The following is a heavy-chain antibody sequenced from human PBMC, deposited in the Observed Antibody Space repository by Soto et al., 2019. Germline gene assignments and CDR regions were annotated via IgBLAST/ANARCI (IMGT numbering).Heavy chain of an antibody. D-gene: IGHD1-7*01. CDR3: ARFWNYVATFFDY. Sequence: GGSLRLSCAASGFTFSSYWMSWVRQAPGKGLEWVANIKHDGIEKYYVDSVKGRFTFSRDNAKNSLYLQMNSLRAEDTAVYYCARFWNYVATFFDYWGQGTLVTVSS. CDR2: IKHDGIEK. J-gene: IGHJ4*02. V-gene: IGHV3-7*01. CDR1: GFTFSSYW.